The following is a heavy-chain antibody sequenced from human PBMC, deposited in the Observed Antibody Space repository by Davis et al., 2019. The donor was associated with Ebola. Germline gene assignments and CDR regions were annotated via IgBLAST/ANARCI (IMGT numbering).Heavy chain of an antibody. D-gene: IGHD2-2*01. Sequence: GESLKISCAASGFTFSSYAMHWVRQAPGKGLEWVAVISYDGSNKYYADSVKGRFTISRDNSKNTLYLQMNSLRAEDTAVYYCARDRGRYCSSTSCYSGVRYWGQGTLVTVSS. CDR3: ARDRGRYCSSTSCYSGVRY. CDR1: GFTFSSYA. J-gene: IGHJ4*02. V-gene: IGHV3-30-3*01. CDR2: ISYDGSNK.